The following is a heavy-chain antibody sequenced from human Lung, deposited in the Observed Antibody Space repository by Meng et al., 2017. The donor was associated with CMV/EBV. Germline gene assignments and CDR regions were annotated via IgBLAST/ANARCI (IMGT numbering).Heavy chain of an antibody. V-gene: IGHV1-69*04. D-gene: IGHD6-19*01. CDR3: ATTPGGVAVAGDNRFDP. CDR1: GTFTNYA. CDR2: TLPFYQVT. Sequence: GTFTNYAITWVRHGPGQGLELMGTTLPFYQVTNYAQKFQGRVTITADKSTSTGYMELSSLRYDDTAVYFCATTPGGVAVAGDNRFDPWGQGTLVTVSS. J-gene: IGHJ5*02.